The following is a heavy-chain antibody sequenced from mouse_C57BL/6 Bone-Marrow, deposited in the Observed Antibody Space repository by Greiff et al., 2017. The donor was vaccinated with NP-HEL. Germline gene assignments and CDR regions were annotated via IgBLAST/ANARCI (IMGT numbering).Heavy chain of an antibody. J-gene: IGHJ4*01. V-gene: IGHV1-52*01. CDR2: IDPSDSET. CDR3: ARSWDDYAIDY. D-gene: IGHD4-1*01. Sequence: QVQLQQPGAELVRPGSSVKLSCKASGYTFTSYWMHWVKQRPIQGLEWIGNIDPSDSETHYNQKFKDKATLTVDKSSGTAYMQLRSLASEDSAVYYCARSWDDYAIDYWGQGTSVTVSS. CDR1: GYTFTSYW.